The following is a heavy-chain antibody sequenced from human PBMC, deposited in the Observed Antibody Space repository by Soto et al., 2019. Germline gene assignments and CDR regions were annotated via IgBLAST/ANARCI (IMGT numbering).Heavy chain of an antibody. CDR3: AREGRTGSPYYYYNGMDV. J-gene: IGHJ6*02. CDR1: GGSISGYY. V-gene: IGHV4-4*08. CDR2: IYNIGST. Sequence: PSETLSLTCTVSGGSISGYYWSWLRQPPGKGLQWIGYIYNIGSTNYSPSLRSRVTMSIDTSQEQFSLKLSSVTATDTAVYYCAREGRTGSPYYYYNGMDVWCQGTTVTGFS.